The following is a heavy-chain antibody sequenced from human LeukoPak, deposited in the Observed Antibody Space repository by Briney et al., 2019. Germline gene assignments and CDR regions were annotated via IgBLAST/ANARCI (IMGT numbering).Heavy chain of an antibody. Sequence: ASVKVSCKASGYTFTDYYMHWVRQAPGQGLEWMGWINCNSGDRKYAQKFQGRVTVTRDTSISTVYMELSRLTYDDTAVYYCARDPAAAAVPSDYWGQGTLVTVSS. V-gene: IGHV1-2*02. D-gene: IGHD6-13*01. CDR1: GYTFTDYY. CDR2: INCNSGDR. CDR3: ARDPAAAAVPSDY. J-gene: IGHJ4*02.